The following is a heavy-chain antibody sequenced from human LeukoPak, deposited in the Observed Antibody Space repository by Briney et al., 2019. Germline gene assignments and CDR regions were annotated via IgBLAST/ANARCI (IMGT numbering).Heavy chain of an antibody. CDR2: IHPSGTL. V-gene: IGHV4-31*03. D-gene: IGHD3-22*01. J-gene: IGHJ4*02. Sequence: SQTLSLTCTVSGASFSSGDQYWNWSRQRPGEGLEWIGSIHPSGTLYNNPSLESRVTISIDTSKNQFSLNLNSVTAADTAVYFCSRGLDSRKLGYWGQGTLVTVSS. CDR1: GASFSSGDQY. CDR3: SRGLDSRKLGY.